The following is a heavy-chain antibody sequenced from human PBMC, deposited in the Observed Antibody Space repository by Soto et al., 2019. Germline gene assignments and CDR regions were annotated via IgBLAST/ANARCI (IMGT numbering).Heavy chain of an antibody. D-gene: IGHD1-1*01. J-gene: IGHJ6*02. Sequence: QVQLVESGGGVVQPGRSLRLSCAASGFTFSTYALHWVRQAPGKGLEWGAVISNDGTYKYYADSVKGRFTISRDNSKNTMDLQMNSLRAEDTAVYYCARDVKYSGTSGYGMDVWGQGTTVTVS. V-gene: IGHV3-30-3*01. CDR1: GFTFSTYA. CDR2: ISNDGTYK. CDR3: ARDVKYSGTSGYGMDV.